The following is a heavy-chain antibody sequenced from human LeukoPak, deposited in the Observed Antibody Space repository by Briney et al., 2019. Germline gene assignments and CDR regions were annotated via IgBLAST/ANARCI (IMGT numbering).Heavy chain of an antibody. Sequence: PSETLSLTCTVSGGSISSYYWSWIRQPPGEGLEWIGYIYYSGSTNYNPSLKSRVTISVDTSKNQFSLKLSSVTAADTAVYYCARAGIYYDSSGFDYWGQGTLVTVSS. D-gene: IGHD3-22*01. CDR2: IYYSGST. J-gene: IGHJ4*02. CDR1: GGSISSYY. V-gene: IGHV4-59*01. CDR3: ARAGIYYDSSGFDY.